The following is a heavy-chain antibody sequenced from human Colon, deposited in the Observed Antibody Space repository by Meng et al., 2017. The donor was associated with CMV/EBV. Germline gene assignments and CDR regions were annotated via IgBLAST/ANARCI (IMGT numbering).Heavy chain of an antibody. J-gene: IGHJ6*02. D-gene: IGHD2-15*01. Sequence: SETLSLTCAVSGDSISSSNWWSCVRQPPGKGLEWIGEIDRSGRTNYNPSLKSRVTISIDKSENQFSLKLNFVTAADTAVYYCARDGLGGGLYRGMDVWGQGTTVTVSS. CDR1: GDSISSSNW. CDR3: ARDGLGGGLYRGMDV. V-gene: IGHV4-4*02. CDR2: IDRSGRT.